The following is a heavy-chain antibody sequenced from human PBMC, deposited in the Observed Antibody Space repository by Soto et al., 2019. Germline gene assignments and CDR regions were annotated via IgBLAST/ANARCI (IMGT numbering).Heavy chain of an antibody. V-gene: IGHV3-66*03. Sequence: EVQLVESGGGLIQPGGSLRLSCAASGFTVSSNYMSWVRQAPGKGLEWVSVIYSGGSTYYADSVKGRFTISRDNSKNTLYLQMNSLRAEDTAVYYCARDGPDILTGYEYFDYWGQGTLVTVSS. J-gene: IGHJ4*02. D-gene: IGHD3-9*01. CDR1: GFTVSSNY. CDR2: IYSGGST. CDR3: ARDGPDILTGYEYFDY.